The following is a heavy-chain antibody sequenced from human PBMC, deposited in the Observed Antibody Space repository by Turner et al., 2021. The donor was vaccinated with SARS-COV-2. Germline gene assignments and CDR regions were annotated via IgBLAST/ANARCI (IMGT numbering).Heavy chain of an antibody. CDR3: VKGSY. CDR2: ISSNGGST. V-gene: IGHV3-64D*06. Sequence: EVHLVETGGGLVQPGGSLRLSCSASRFTFSSYAMHWVRQAPGNGLEYVSAISSNGGSTYYADSVKGRFNSSRDNSKNTLYLQRSSLRAEDTAVDDGVKGSYWGQGTLVTVSS. CDR1: RFTFSSYA. J-gene: IGHJ4*02.